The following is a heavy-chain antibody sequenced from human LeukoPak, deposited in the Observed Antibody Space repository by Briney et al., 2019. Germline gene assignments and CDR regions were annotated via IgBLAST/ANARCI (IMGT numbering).Heavy chain of an antibody. CDR2: IYHSGST. CDR3: ARRVPRSPRSYYYDSSGYYYERWFDP. Sequence: SETLSLTCAVSGGSISSSNWWSWVRQPPGKGLEWIGEIYHSGSTNYNPSLKSRVTISVDKSENQFSLKLSSVTAADTAVYYCARRVPRSPRSYYYDSSGYYYERWFDPWGQGTLVTVSS. D-gene: IGHD3-22*01. J-gene: IGHJ5*02. CDR1: GGSISSSNW. V-gene: IGHV4-4*02.